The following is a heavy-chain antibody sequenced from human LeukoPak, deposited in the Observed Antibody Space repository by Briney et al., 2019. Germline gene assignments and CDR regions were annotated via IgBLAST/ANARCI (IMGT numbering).Heavy chain of an antibody. CDR3: ANGDGFDY. D-gene: IGHD5-24*01. V-gene: IGHV3-7*01. CDR1: GFTFSSYE. J-gene: IGHJ4*02. CDR2: IKQDGSEK. Sequence: GGSLRLSCAASGFTFSSYEMNWVRQAPGKGLEWVANIKQDGSEKYYVDSVKGRFTISRDNAKSSLYLQMNSLRAEDTVVYYCANGDGFDYWGQGTLVTVSS.